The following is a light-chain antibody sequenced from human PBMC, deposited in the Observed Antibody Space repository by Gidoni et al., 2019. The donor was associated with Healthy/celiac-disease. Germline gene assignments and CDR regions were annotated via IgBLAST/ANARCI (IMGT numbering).Light chain of an antibody. CDR1: QSVSSY. CDR2: DAS. V-gene: IGKV3-11*01. J-gene: IGKJ3*01. Sequence: GSQSVSSYLAWYQQKPGQAPRLLIYDASNRATGIPARFSGSGSGTDFTLTISSLEPEDFAVYYCQQRSNWPPLFTFGPGTKVDIK. CDR3: QQRSNWPPLFT.